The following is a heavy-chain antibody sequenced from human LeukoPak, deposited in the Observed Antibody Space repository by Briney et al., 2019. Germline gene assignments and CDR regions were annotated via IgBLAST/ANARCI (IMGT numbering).Heavy chain of an antibody. V-gene: IGHV3-23*01. D-gene: IGHD1-26*01. CDR3: AKEIIERGAFDY. J-gene: IGHJ4*02. CDR1: GFHLSSYA. CDR2: ISRCGGST. Sequence: QPGGSLRLSCAASGFHLSSYAMSWVRQAPGKGLEWVSDISRCGGSTYYADSVKGRFTISRDNSKNTLYLQMNSLRAEDTAVYYCAKEIIERGAFDYWGQGTLVTVSS.